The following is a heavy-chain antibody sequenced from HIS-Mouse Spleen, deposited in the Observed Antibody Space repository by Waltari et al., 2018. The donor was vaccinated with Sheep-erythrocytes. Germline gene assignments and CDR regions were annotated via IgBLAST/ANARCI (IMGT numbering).Heavy chain of an antibody. Sequence: LSCAASGFTFSSYAISWVRQAPGKGLEWVSAISGSGGSTYYAESVKGRVTISRDNSKNTLYLQMNSLRAEDTAVYYCAKWIKLGREGYFDYWGQGTLVTVSS. V-gene: IGHV3-23*01. CDR3: AKWIKLGREGYFDY. J-gene: IGHJ4*02. CDR1: GFTFSSYA. CDR2: ISGSGGST. D-gene: IGHD7-27*01.